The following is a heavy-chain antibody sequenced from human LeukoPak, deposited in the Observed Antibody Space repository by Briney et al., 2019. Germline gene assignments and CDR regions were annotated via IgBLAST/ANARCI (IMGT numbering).Heavy chain of an antibody. CDR3: AREGIGFWSGHYSHFDYYGMDV. D-gene: IGHD3-3*01. V-gene: IGHV4-61*01. CDR2: IYYSGST. Sequence: PSETLSLTCTVSGGSVSSGSYYWSWLRQPPGKGLEWIGYIYYSGSTNYNPSLKSRVTISVDTSKNQFSLKLSSVTAADTAVYYCAREGIGFWSGHYSHFDYYGMDVWGPGTTVTASS. J-gene: IGHJ6*02. CDR1: GGSVSSGSYY.